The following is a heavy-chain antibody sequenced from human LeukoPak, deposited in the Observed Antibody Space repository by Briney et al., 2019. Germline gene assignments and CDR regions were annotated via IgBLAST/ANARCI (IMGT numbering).Heavy chain of an antibody. Sequence: GGSLRLSCTVSGFTVSSNSMSWVRQAPGKGLEWVSFIYSDNTHYSDSVKGRFTISRDNSKNTLYLQMNSLRAEDTAVYYCARESEGDFWRGYGAWGQGTLVTVSS. V-gene: IGHV3-53*01. J-gene: IGHJ5*02. CDR3: ARESEGDFWRGYGA. CDR1: GFTVSSNS. D-gene: IGHD3-3*01. CDR2: IYSDNT.